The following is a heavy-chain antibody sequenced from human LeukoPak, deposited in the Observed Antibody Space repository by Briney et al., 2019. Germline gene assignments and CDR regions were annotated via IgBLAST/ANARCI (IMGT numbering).Heavy chain of an antibody. J-gene: IGHJ5*02. CDR2: IYHSGST. CDR3: ARVSGFVWFGERNNWFDP. CDR1: GYSISSGYY. V-gene: IGHV4-38-2*02. D-gene: IGHD3-10*01. Sequence: SETLSLTCTVSGYSISSGYYWGWIRQPPGKGLEWIGSIYHSGSTYYNPSLKSRVTISVDTSKNQFSLKLSSVTAADTAVYYCARVSGFVWFGERNNWFDPWGQGTLVTVSS.